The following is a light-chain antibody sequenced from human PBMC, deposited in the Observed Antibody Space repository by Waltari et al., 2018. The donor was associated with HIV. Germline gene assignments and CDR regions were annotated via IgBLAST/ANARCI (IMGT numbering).Light chain of an antibody. Sequence: IVLTPSPGTLSLSPGGRATLSCRPSQTVSSTYLAWYQQKPGQAPRLLFYAAASRASGVPDNFSATESGAHFTLTISRLEPEDCAVYYCQLFGTFGGGTKVEIK. CDR3: QLFGT. CDR2: AAA. CDR1: QTVSSTY. V-gene: IGKV3-20*01. J-gene: IGKJ4*01.